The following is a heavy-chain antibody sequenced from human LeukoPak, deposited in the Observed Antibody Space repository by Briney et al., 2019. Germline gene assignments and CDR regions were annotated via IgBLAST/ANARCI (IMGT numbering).Heavy chain of an antibody. CDR1: GFTFDDYG. J-gene: IGHJ6*03. D-gene: IGHD6-13*01. CDR3: ARDKSSSWYYYYYMDV. V-gene: IGHV3-20*04. CDR2: INWNGGST. Sequence: PGGSLRLSCAASGFTFDDYGMSWVRQAPGKGLEWVSGINWNGGSTGYADSVKGRFTISRDNAKNTLYLQMNSLRAEDTAVYYCARDKSSSWYYYYYMDVWGKGTTVTVSS.